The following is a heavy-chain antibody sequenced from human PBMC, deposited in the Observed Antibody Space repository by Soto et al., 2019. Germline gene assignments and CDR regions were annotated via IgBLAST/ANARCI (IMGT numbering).Heavy chain of an antibody. CDR1: GFTVSSNY. V-gene: IGHV3-53*01. Sequence: EVQRVESGGGLIQPGGSLRLSCAASGFTVSSNYMSWVRQAPGQGLEWVSVIYGGGSTYYADSVKGRFTISRDNSKNTLYLQMNSLRGEDTAVYYCARVADYGGWAAFDIWGQGTMVTVSS. CDR3: ARVADYGGWAAFDI. CDR2: IYGGGST. J-gene: IGHJ3*02. D-gene: IGHD4-17*01.